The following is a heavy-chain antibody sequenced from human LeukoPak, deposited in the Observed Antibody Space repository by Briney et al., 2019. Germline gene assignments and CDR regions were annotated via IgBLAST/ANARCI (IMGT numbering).Heavy chain of an antibody. D-gene: IGHD1-1*01. J-gene: IGHJ6*03. CDR3: AREEVTGTTNYYYYYMDV. CDR2: ISSSSRTI. Sequence: GGSLRLSCAASGFTFSSYSMNWVRQAPGKGVEGVSYISSSSRTIYYADSVKGRFTISRDNAKNSLHLQMNSLRAEDTAVYYCAREEVTGTTNYYYYYMDVWGKGATVTVSS. V-gene: IGHV3-48*04. CDR1: GFTFSSYS.